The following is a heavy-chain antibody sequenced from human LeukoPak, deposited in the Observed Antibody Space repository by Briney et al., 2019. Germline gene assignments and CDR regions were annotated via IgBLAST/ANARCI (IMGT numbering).Heavy chain of an antibody. J-gene: IGHJ3*02. V-gene: IGHV1-3*01. Sequence: ASVKVSCKASGYTFTSYGMHWVRQAPGGSLEWMGWINAGNGNTKYSQKFQGRVTITRDTSASTASMELSSLRSEDTAVYYCARGRSIAALSGAFDIWGQGTMFTVSS. D-gene: IGHD6-6*01. CDR2: INAGNGNT. CDR3: ARGRSIAALSGAFDI. CDR1: GYTFTSYG.